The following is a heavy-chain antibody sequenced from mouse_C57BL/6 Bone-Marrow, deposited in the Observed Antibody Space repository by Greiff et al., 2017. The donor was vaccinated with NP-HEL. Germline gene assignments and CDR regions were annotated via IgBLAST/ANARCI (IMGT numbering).Heavy chain of an antibody. CDR1: GFTFTDYY. D-gene: IGHD1-1*02. J-gene: IGHJ1*03. Sequence: EVKLQESGGGLVQPGGSLSLSCAASGFTFTDYYMSWVRQPPGKALEWLGFIRNKANGYTTEYSASVKGRFTISRDNSQSILYLQMNALRAEDSATYYCARYRERNYPGYLYFGGWGTGTTGTGSS. V-gene: IGHV7-3*01. CDR3: ARYRERNYPGYLYFGG. CDR2: IRNKANGYTT.